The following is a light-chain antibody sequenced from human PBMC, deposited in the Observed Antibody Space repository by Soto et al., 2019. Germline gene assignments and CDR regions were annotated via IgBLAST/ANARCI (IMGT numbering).Light chain of an antibody. CDR2: AAS. CDR3: LQYYNFSWT. Sequence: LQMTNSLSTLPASIGDSVQITGRASQGIRNDLAWYQQKPGEAPKLLIFAASNLQSGVPSRFSGSGSVTDFTLAITGLQPEDFATYYCLQYYNFSWTFGQGTKVDIK. V-gene: IGKV1-6*01. J-gene: IGKJ1*01. CDR1: QGIRND.